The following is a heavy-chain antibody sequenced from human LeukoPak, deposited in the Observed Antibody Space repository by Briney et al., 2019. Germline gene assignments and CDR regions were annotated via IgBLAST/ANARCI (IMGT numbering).Heavy chain of an antibody. CDR1: GGSISSGDYY. Sequence: SQTLSLTCTVSGGSISSGDYYWSWIRQPPGKGLEWVGYIYYSGSTYYNPSLKSRVTISVDTSKNQFSLKLSSVTAADTAVYYCARGHTVSRYGGFDPWGQGTLVTVSS. V-gene: IGHV4-30-4*01. CDR2: IYYSGST. D-gene: IGHD4-11*01. J-gene: IGHJ5*02. CDR3: ARGHTVSRYGGFDP.